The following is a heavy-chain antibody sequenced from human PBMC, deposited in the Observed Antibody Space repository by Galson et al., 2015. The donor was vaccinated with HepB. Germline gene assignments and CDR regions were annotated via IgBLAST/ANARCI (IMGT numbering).Heavy chain of an antibody. Sequence: CAISGDSVSSNTAAWNWIRQSPSRGLEWLGRTYCRSKCYNDYALFVKSRITINADTSKNQFSLQLNSVTPEDTAVYYCARDPLTNYDVLTGHYSTAGFDCWGQGSLVTVSS. CDR3: ARDPLTNYDVLTGHYSTAGFDC. CDR1: GDSVSSNTAA. D-gene: IGHD3-9*01. V-gene: IGHV6-1*01. CDR2: TYCRSKCYN. J-gene: IGHJ4*02.